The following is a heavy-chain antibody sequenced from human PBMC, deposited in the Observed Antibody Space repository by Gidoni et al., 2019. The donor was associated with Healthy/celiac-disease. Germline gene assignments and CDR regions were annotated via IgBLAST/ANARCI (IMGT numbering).Heavy chain of an antibody. CDR2: IYSGGST. Sequence: EVQLVESGGGLVQPGGSLRLSCAASGFTVSSNYMSWVRQAPGKGLEWVSVIYSGGSTYYADSVKGRFTISRDNSKNTLYLQMNSLRAEDTAVYYCARPRGGSYWWAFDYWGQGTLVTVSS. D-gene: IGHD1-26*01. J-gene: IGHJ4*02. CDR1: GFTVSSNY. V-gene: IGHV3-66*02. CDR3: ARPRGGSYWWAFDY.